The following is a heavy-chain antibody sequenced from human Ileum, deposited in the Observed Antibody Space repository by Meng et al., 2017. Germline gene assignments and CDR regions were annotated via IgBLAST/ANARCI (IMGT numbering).Heavy chain of an antibody. V-gene: IGHV4-61*01. J-gene: IGHJ4*02. CDR2: IYYSGST. Sequence: QGHVQESGPRLVRPSETLSLACMVPGGSVSSGSYYWSWIRQPPGKGLEWIGHIYYSGSTNYNPSLKRRVTISVDMSKNQFSLKLNSVTAADTAIYFCARSSTSPASYFFDYWGQGTLVTVSS. CDR1: GGSVSSGSYY. D-gene: IGHD6-6*01. CDR3: ARSSTSPASYFFDY.